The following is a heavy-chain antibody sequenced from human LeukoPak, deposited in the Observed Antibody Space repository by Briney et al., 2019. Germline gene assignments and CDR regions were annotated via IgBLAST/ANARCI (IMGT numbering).Heavy chain of an antibody. V-gene: IGHV1-8*01. Sequence: EASVTVSCKASGYTFTSYDISWVRQATGQGLEWMGWMNPNSGNAGYAQRFQGRVTMTRNNSISTAYMELTSLRSEDTAVYYCGRPLQRGSWTQRALDYWDQGTLVTVSS. CDR1: GYTFTSYD. CDR3: GRPLQRGSWTQRALDY. D-gene: IGHD3-10*01. J-gene: IGHJ4*02. CDR2: MNPNSGNA.